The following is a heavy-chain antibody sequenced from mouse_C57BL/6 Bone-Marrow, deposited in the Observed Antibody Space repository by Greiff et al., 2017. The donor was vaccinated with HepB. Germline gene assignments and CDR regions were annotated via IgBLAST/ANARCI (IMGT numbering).Heavy chain of an antibody. Sequence: QVQLQQSGAELVRPGASVTLSCKASGYTFTDYEMHWVKQTPVHGLEWIGAIDPETGGTAYNQKFKGKAILTADKSSSTAYMELRSLTSEDSAVYYCTREGLRRSWFAYRGQGTLVTVSA. V-gene: IGHV1-15*01. D-gene: IGHD2-4*01. J-gene: IGHJ3*01. CDR2: IDPETGGT. CDR3: TREGLRRSWFAY. CDR1: GYTFTDYE.